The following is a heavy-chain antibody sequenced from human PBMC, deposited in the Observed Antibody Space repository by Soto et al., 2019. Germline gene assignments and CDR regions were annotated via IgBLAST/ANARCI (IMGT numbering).Heavy chain of an antibody. CDR1: GGSFSGYY. V-gene: IGHV4-34*01. Sequence: SETLSLTCGVYGGSFSGYYWSWIRQPPGKGLEWIGEVSHSGSTNYNPSLKSRVTISVDTSKNQFSLKLSSVAAADTAVYYCARGRQWLVRYFDYWGQGTLVTVSS. D-gene: IGHD6-19*01. J-gene: IGHJ4*02. CDR3: ARGRQWLVRYFDY. CDR2: VSHSGST.